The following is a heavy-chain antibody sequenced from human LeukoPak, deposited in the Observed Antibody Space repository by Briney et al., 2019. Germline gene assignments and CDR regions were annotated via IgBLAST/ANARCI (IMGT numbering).Heavy chain of an antibody. J-gene: IGHJ6*02. CDR3: ARDQVATTSGFFYYYGMDV. D-gene: IGHD1-1*01. CDR2: INAGNGNT. CDR1: GYTFTIYA. V-gene: IGHV1-3*01. Sequence: ASVKVSCKASGYTFTIYAMHWVRQAPGQRLEWMGWINAGNGNTKYSQKFQGRVTITRDTSASTAYMELSSLRSEDTAVYYCARDQVATTSGFFYYYGMDVWGQGTTVTVSS.